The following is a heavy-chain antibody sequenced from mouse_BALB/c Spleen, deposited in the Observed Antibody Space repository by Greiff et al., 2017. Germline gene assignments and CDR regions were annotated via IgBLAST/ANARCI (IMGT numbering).Heavy chain of an antibody. CDR2: INPSNGRT. V-gene: IGHV1S81*02. Sequence: VQLQQPGAELVKPGASVKLSCKASGYTFTSYWMHWVKQRPGQGLEWIGEINPSNGRTNYNEKFKSKATLTVDKSSSTAYMQLSSLTSEDSAVYYCARTGYYGSRLDYWGQGTTLTVSS. CDR1: GYTFTSYW. D-gene: IGHD1-1*01. J-gene: IGHJ2*01. CDR3: ARTGYYGSRLDY.